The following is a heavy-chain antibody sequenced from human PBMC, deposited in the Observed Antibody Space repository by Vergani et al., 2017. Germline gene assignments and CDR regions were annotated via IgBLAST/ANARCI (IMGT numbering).Heavy chain of an antibody. J-gene: IGHJ6*02. CDR2: IYSGGST. CDR3: ARDKVLWFGELFFYYGMDV. Sequence: EVQLVESGGGLVQPGGSLRLSCAASGFTVSSNYMSWVRQAPGKGLEWVSVIYSGGSTYYADSVKGRFTISRDNSKNTLYLQMNSLRAEDTAVYYCARDKVLWFGELFFYYGMDVWGQ. V-gene: IGHV3-66*02. CDR1: GFTVSSNY. D-gene: IGHD3-10*01.